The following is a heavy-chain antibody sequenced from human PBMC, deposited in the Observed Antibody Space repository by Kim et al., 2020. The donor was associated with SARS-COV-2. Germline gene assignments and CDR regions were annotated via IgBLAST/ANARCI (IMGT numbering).Heavy chain of an antibody. D-gene: IGHD6-25*01. Sequence: ASVKVSCKASGYTFTNYVINWVRQAPGQGLEWMGWIDTKTGNPMYAQGLTGRFVFSLDTSVSTTYLQISSLKTEDTAVYYCVRWNNMGGSGWFDPWGQGTLVIVSS. V-gene: IGHV7-4-1*02. CDR1: GYTFTNYV. CDR3: VRWNNMGGSGWFDP. CDR2: IDTKTGNP. J-gene: IGHJ5*02.